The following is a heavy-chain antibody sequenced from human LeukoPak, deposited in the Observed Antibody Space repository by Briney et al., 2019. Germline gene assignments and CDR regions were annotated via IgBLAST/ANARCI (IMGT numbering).Heavy chain of an antibody. CDR1: GGSISSSSYY. D-gene: IGHD3-10*01. Sequence: TASETLSLTCTVSGGSISSSSYYWGWIRQPPGRGLEWIGSIYYSGSTYYNPSLKSRVTISVDTSKNQFSLKLSSVTAADTAVYYCARRFPYYYGSGSLYCYYYMDVWGRGTTVTISS. CDR3: ARRFPYYYGSGSLYCYYYMDV. J-gene: IGHJ6*03. V-gene: IGHV4-39*01. CDR2: IYYSGST.